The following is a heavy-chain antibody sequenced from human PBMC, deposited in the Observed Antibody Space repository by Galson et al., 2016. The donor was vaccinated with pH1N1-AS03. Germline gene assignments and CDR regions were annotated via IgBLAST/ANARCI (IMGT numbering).Heavy chain of an antibody. CDR1: GDSINRYY. D-gene: IGHD2-21*01. Sequence: SETLSLTCTVSGDSINRYYWSWIRQPPGKGLEWIGYVYDTGRTHYNPSLKSRVTISLDTSRNQFSLKLNSLTAADTAVYYCARGQCLGGSGECYSSQFAINWFDPWGQGTLVTVSS. V-gene: IGHV4-59*01. CDR3: ARGQCLGGSGECYSSQFAINWFDP. J-gene: IGHJ5*02. CDR2: VYDTGRT.